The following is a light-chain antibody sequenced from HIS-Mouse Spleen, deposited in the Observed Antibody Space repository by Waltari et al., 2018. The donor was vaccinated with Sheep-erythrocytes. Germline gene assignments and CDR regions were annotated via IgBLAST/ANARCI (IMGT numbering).Light chain of an antibody. J-gene: IGLJ1*01. CDR1: SSDVGGYNY. V-gene: IGLV2-11*01. CDR2: DVS. CDR3: CSYAGSYNHV. Sequence: QSALTQPRSVSGSPGQSVTISCTGTSSDVGGYNYVSWYQQHPGKAPKLMIYDVSNRPSGVPCRFSGSKSGNTDSLTISGLQAEDEADYYGCSYAGSYNHVFATGTKVTVL.